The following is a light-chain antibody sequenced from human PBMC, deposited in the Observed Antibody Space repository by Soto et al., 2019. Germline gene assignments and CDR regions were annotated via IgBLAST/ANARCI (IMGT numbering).Light chain of an antibody. CDR2: RDT. CDR3: QSYDSSLSGVV. Sequence: QSVLTQPPSVSGAPGQRVTISCTGSSSNIGAGYDVHWYQQLPGTAPKLLIYRDTNRPSGVPDRFSGSKSGTSASLANTGLQADDEADYYCQSYDSSLSGVVFGGGTKLTVL. V-gene: IGLV1-40*01. CDR1: SSNIGAGYD. J-gene: IGLJ2*01.